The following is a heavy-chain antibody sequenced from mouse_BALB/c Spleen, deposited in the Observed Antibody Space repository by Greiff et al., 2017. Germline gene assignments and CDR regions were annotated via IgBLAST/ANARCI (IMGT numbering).Heavy chain of an antibody. D-gene: IGHD1-2*01. CDR2: ISYSGST. J-gene: IGHJ4*01. Sequence: VQLQQSGPGLVKPSQSLSLTCTVTGYSITSDYAWNWIRQFPGNKLEWMGYISYSGSTSYNPSLKSRISITRDTSKNQFFLQLNSVTTEDTATYYCARTGDYGYVSYYAMDYWGQGTSVTVSS. V-gene: IGHV3-2*02. CDR1: GYSITSDYA. CDR3: ARTGDYGYVSYYAMDY.